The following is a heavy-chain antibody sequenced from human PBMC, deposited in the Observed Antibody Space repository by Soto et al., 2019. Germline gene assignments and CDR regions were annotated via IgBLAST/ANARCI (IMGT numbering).Heavy chain of an antibody. J-gene: IGHJ6*02. CDR2: IYYSGST. CDR3: ARDPFRGPKYDSYSYGMDV. Sequence: KPSETLSLTCTFSCASIISGDYYWSWIRQPPGKGLEWIGYIYYSGSTYYNPSLKSRVTISLDTSKSQFSLNLSSVTAADTAVYYCARDPFRGPKYDSYSYGMDVWGQGTTVTVSS. D-gene: IGHD2-2*01. CDR1: CASIISGDYY. V-gene: IGHV4-30-4*01.